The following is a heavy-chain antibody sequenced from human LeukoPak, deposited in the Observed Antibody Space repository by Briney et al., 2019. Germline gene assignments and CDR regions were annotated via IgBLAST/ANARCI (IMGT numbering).Heavy chain of an antibody. V-gene: IGHV1-69*01. CDR3: ARGPDFWSGYPKYYFDY. Sequence: ASVKVSCKASRGTFSSYAISWVRQAPGQGLEWMGGIIPIFGTANYAQKFQGRVTITADESTSTAYMELSSLRSEDTAVYYCARGPDFWSGYPKYYFDYWGQGTLVTVSS. CDR2: IIPIFGTA. CDR1: RGTFSSYA. J-gene: IGHJ4*02. D-gene: IGHD3-3*01.